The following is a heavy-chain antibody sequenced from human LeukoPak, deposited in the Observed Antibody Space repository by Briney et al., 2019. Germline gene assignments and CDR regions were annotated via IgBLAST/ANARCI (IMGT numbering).Heavy chain of an antibody. CDR3: ARGRIPVAGTSGRTGGMDV. CDR1: GYTFTSYG. J-gene: IGHJ6*02. V-gene: IGHV1-18*01. Sequence: ASVKVSCKASGYTFTSYGISWVRQAPGQGLEWMGWISAYNGNTNYTQKLQGRVTMTTDTSTSTAYMELRSLRSDDTAVYYCARGRIPVAGTSGRTGGMDVWSQGTTVTVSS. D-gene: IGHD6-19*01. CDR2: ISAYNGNT.